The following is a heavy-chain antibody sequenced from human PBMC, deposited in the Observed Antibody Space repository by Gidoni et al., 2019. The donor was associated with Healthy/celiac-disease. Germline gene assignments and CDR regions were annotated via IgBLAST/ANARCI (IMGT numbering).Heavy chain of an antibody. D-gene: IGHD2-2*02. CDR2: ISSSSSYI. V-gene: IGHV3-21*01. J-gene: IGHJ6*03. CDR3: ARDGIPAAIFPAYYYYYYMDV. CDR1: VFTFSRYS. Sequence: EVQLVESGGGLVKPGGSLRLSCAASVFTFSRYSRNWVRQATGKGLEWVSSISSSSSYIYYADSVKGRFTISRDNAKNSLYLQMNSLRAEDTAVYYCARDGIPAAIFPAYYYYYYMDVWGKGTTVTVSS.